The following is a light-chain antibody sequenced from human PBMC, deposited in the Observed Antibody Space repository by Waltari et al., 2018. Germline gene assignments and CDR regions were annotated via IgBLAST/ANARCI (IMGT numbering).Light chain of an antibody. CDR1: QNINKY. V-gene: IGKV1-39*01. CDR3: QQASRTPLT. Sequence: DIQMTQSPSSLSASVGDRVTITCRASQNINKYLHWYQQKPGKAPKLLIYAASSLQSGVPSRFSGGGSGTYFTLTITSLQPGDFATYYCQQASRTPLTFGGGTKVGI. CDR2: AAS. J-gene: IGKJ4*01.